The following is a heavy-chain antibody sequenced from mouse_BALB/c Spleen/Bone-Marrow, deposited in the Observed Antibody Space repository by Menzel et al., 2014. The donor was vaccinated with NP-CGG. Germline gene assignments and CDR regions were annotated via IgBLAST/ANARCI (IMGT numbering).Heavy chain of an antibody. CDR1: GYTFTTYV. J-gene: IGHJ3*01. CDR2: INPYNDDS. V-gene: IGHV1-14*01. CDR3: ARDYYGSTSFAY. D-gene: IGHD1-1*01. Sequence: VQLQQSGPELVKPGASVKMSCKASGYTFTTYVMHWVKQKPGQGLGWIGYINPYNDDSKYNEKFKGKATLTSDKSSSTAYKELSSLTSEDSAVYYCARDYYGSTSFAYWGQGTLVTVSA.